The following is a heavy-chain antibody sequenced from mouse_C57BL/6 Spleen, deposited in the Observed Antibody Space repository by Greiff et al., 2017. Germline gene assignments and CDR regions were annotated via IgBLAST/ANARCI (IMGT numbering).Heavy chain of an antibody. D-gene: IGHD2-1*01. CDR2: INPSTGGT. J-gene: IGHJ3*01. Sequence: EVKLVESGPELVKPGASVKISCKASGYSFTGYYMNWVKQSPEKSLEWIGEINPSTGGTTYNKKFKDKDTLTVDKSSSTAYMQLKSLTSEDSAVYYWARNYLAGLAYWGQGTLVTVSA. CDR3: ARNYLAGLAY. CDR1: GYSFTGYY. V-gene: IGHV1-42*01.